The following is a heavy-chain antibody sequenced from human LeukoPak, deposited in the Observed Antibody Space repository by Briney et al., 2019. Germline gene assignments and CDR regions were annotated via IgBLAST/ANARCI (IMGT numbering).Heavy chain of an antibody. V-gene: IGHV1-69*04. CDR3: ARAYCSGGSCYVYGMDV. CDR2: IIPILGIA. CDR1: GYTFTGYY. J-gene: IGHJ6*02. D-gene: IGHD2-15*01. Sequence: ASVKVSCKASGYTFTGYYMHWVRQAPGQGLEWMGRIIPILGIANYAQKFQGRVTITADKSTSTAYMELSSLRSEDTAVYYCARAYCSGGSCYVYGMDVWGQGTTVTVSS.